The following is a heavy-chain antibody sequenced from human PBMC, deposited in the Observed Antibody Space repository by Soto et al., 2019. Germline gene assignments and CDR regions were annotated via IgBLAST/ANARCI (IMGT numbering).Heavy chain of an antibody. CDR3: ALHYGDYNFGY. CDR1: GYTFASYD. Sequence: QVQLVQSGAEVKKPGASVKVSCKASGYTFASYDINWVRQATGQGLEWMGWMNPNSGNTGDAQKFQGRVTMNRNTSIGTAYMELSSLRSEDTAVYYCALHYGDYNFGYLGQGTLVNVSS. D-gene: IGHD4-17*01. V-gene: IGHV1-8*01. J-gene: IGHJ4*02. CDR2: MNPNSGNT.